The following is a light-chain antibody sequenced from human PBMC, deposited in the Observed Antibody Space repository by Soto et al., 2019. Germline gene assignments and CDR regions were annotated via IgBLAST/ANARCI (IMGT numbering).Light chain of an antibody. CDR1: QSVSSTY. CDR3: QQYGDSLLT. Sequence: EVVLTQSPATLSLSPVERATLSCMASQSVSSTYLAWYQQQPGQAPRLLMSDASTRATGIPDRFSGSGSGTDFTLIISRLEPEDFAVYYCQQYGDSLLTFGQGTKVDIK. V-gene: IGKV3-20*01. J-gene: IGKJ1*01. CDR2: DAS.